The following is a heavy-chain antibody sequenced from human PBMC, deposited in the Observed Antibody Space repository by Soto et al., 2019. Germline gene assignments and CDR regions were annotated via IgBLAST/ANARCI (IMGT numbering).Heavy chain of an antibody. Sequence: PGGSLRLSSAASGFTVSSNYMSWVRQAHGKGLEWVSVIYSGGSTYYADSVKGRFTISRDNSKNTLYLQMNSLRAEDTAVYYCARDFGVVTPRDAFDIWGQGTMVTVSS. CDR2: IYSGGST. V-gene: IGHV3-66*01. D-gene: IGHD3-3*01. CDR1: GFTVSSNY. J-gene: IGHJ3*02. CDR3: ARDFGVVTPRDAFDI.